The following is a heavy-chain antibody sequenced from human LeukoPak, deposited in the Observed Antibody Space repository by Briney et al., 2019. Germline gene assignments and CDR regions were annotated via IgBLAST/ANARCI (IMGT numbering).Heavy chain of an antibody. CDR3: ARVTQIVVVVAATTDAFDI. V-gene: IGHV4-34*01. CDR2: INHSGST. Sequence: SETLSLTCTVSGGSISSYYWSWIRQPPGKGLEWIGEINHSGSTNYNPSLKSRVTISVDTSKNQFSLKLSSVTAADTAVYYCARVTQIVVVVAATTDAFDIWGQGTMVTVSS. J-gene: IGHJ3*02. CDR1: GGSISSYY. D-gene: IGHD2-15*01.